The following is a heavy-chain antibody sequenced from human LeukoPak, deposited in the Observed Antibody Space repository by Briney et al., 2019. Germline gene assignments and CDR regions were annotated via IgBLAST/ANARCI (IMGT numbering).Heavy chain of an antibody. D-gene: IGHD4-23*01. J-gene: IGHJ4*02. CDR1: GGSFSGYY. CDR3: ARGFTVVTSRLAFFNY. Sequence: SETLSLTCAVYGGSFSGYYWSWIRQPPGKGLEWIGEINHSGSTNYNPSLKSRVTISVDTSKNQFSLKLSSVTAADTAVYYCARGFTVVTSRLAFFNYWGQGTLVTVSS. V-gene: IGHV4-34*01. CDR2: INHSGST.